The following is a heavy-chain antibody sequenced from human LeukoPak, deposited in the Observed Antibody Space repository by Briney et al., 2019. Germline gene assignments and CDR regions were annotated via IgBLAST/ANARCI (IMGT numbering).Heavy chain of an antibody. Sequence: ASVQVSCKASGYTFTSYGITWVRQAPGQGLEWMGWVSPYNGNTNYAQNLQDRVTMTTDTSATTAYMELRSLRSDDTAVYYCARGSYEDYWGQGTLVTVSS. CDR2: VSPYNGNT. V-gene: IGHV1-18*01. D-gene: IGHD3-16*01. CDR3: ARGSYEDY. CDR1: GYTFTSYG. J-gene: IGHJ4*02.